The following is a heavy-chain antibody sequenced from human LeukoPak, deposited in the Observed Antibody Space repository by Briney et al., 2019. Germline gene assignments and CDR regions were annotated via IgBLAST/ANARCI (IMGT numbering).Heavy chain of an antibody. Sequence: GGSLRLSCAASGFTFSSYAMSWVRQAPGKGLEWVSYISSRGSTIYYADSAKGRFTISRDNAKNSLYLQMNSLRAEDTAVYYCARHDTAMATDYGMDVWGQGTTVTVSS. CDR2: ISSRGSTI. CDR3: ARHDTAMATDYGMDV. CDR1: GFTFSSYA. D-gene: IGHD5-18*01. J-gene: IGHJ6*02. V-gene: IGHV3-48*04.